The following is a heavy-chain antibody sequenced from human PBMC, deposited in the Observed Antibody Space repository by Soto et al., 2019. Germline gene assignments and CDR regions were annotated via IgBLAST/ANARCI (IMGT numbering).Heavy chain of an antibody. D-gene: IGHD3-9*01. CDR3: ARGLGDILTGYYNPPFDY. CDR2: ISSSSSYI. V-gene: IGHV3-21*01. Sequence: SLRLSCAASGFTFSSYSMNWVRQAQGKGLEWVSSISSSSSYIYYADSVKGRFTISRDNAKNSLYLQMNSLRAEDTAVYYCARGLGDILTGYYNPPFDYWGQGTLVTVSS. CDR1: GFTFSSYS. J-gene: IGHJ4*02.